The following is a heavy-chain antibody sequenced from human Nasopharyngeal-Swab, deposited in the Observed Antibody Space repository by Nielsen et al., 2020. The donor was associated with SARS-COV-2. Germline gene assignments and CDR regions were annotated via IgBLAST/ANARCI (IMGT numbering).Heavy chain of an antibody. V-gene: IGHV1-8*01. CDR3: ASLSPHSIAAGHYYYYMDV. CDR1: GYTFTSYD. J-gene: IGHJ6*03. D-gene: IGHD6-13*01. Sequence: ASVKVSCKASGYTFTSYDINWVRQATGQGLEWMGWMNPNSGNTGYAQKFQGRVTMTRNTSISTAYMGLSSLRSEDTAVYYCASLSPHSIAAGHYYYYMDVWGKGTTVTVSS. CDR2: MNPNSGNT.